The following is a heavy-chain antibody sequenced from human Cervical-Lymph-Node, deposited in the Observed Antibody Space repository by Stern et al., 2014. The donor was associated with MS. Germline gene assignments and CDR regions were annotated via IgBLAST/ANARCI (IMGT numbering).Heavy chain of an antibody. J-gene: IGHJ5*02. V-gene: IGHV1-18*01. CDR2: ISAYNGNT. D-gene: IGHD3-10*01. CDR3: ARDRYYGSGRTHRLDP. Sequence: QMQLVQSGAEVKKPGASVKVSCKASGYTFTSYGISWVRQAPGQGLEWMGWISAYNGNTNYAKKLQGRVTMTTDTSTSTAYMELRSLRSDDTAVYYCARDRYYGSGRTHRLDPWGQGTLVTVSS. CDR1: GYTFTSYG.